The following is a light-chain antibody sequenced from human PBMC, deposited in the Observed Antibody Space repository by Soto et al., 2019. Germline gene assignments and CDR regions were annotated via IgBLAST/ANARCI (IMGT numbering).Light chain of an antibody. CDR2: GAS. CDR1: QSISSN. J-gene: IGKJ1*01. CDR3: QQYNDRLWT. V-gene: IGKV3-15*01. Sequence: EIVMTQSPATLSMSPGQRATLSCRASQSISSNLAWYQQKPGQAPRLLMYGASTRATGIPARFSASGSGTEFTLTISSLQSEDFPVYYCQQYNDRLWTFGQGTKVEIK.